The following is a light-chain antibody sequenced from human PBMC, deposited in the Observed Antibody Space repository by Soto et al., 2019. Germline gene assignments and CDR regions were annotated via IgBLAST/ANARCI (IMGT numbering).Light chain of an antibody. Sequence: VLTQSPGTLSLSSGDRATLSCRASQSVSNNYFAWYQQKPCQAPRLLIFGSSDRATGIPDRFSGSGSGTDFTLTISRLEPEDFAVYYCQQYGSSPPYTFGQGTKLEIK. J-gene: IGKJ2*01. V-gene: IGKV3-20*01. CDR1: QSVSNNY. CDR2: GSS. CDR3: QQYGSSPPYT.